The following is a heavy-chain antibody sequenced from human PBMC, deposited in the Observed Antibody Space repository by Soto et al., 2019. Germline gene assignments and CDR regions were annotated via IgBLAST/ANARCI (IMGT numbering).Heavy chain of an antibody. D-gene: IGHD2-15*01. Sequence: RASVKVSCKVSGYTLTELSMHWVRQAPGKGLEWMGGFDPEDGETIYAQKFQGRVTMTEDTSTDTAYMELSSLRSEDTAVYYCATQDIATRRAFDIWGQGTMVTVSS. CDR3: ATQDIATRRAFDI. CDR1: GYTLTELS. CDR2: FDPEDGET. J-gene: IGHJ3*02. V-gene: IGHV1-24*01.